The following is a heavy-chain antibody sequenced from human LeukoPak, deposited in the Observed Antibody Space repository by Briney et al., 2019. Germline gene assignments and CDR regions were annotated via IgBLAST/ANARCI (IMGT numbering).Heavy chain of an antibody. CDR3: ARLLAVAGTGDY. D-gene: IGHD6-19*01. CDR1: GGSISSSSYY. Sequence: TSETLSLTCTVSGGSISSSSYYWGWIRQPPGKGLEWIGSIYYSGSTYYNPSLKSRVTISVDTSKNQFSLKLSSVTAADTAVYYCARLLAVAGTGDYWGQGTLVTVSS. V-gene: IGHV4-39*01. CDR2: IYYSGST. J-gene: IGHJ4*02.